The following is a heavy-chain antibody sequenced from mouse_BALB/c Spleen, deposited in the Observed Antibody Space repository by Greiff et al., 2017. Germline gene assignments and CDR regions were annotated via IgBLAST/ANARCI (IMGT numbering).Heavy chain of an antibody. V-gene: IGHV1-4*02. CDR3: ARGLDGWYFDV. CDR2: INPSSGYT. CDR1: GYTFTSYT. J-gene: IGHJ1*01. Sequence: QVQLKQSAAELARPGASVKMSCKASGYTFTSYTMHWVKQRPGQGLEWIGYINPSSGYTGYNQKFKDKTTLTADKSSSTAYMQLSSLTSEDSAVYYCARGLDGWYFDVWGAGTTVTVSS.